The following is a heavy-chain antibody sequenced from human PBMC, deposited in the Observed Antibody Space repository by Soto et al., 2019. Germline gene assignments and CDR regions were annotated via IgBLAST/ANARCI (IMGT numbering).Heavy chain of an antibody. CDR1: GVSLSTSGMG. CDR2: IYWDDDK. V-gene: IGHV2-5*02. Sequence: QITLKESGPTLVTPTQTLTLTCTVSGVSLSTSGMGVGWIRQPPGKALEWLALIYWDDDKRYSPSLKSRLTITKDTSKNQVVLTMTNMDPVDTATYYCAHRGGSYRAVDYWGQGTLVTVSS. D-gene: IGHD1-26*01. CDR3: AHRGGSYRAVDY. J-gene: IGHJ4*02.